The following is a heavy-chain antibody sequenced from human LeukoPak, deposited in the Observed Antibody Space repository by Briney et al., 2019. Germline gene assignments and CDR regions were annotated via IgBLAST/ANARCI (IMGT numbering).Heavy chain of an antibody. Sequence: GGSLRLSCAASGFTFSSYSMNWVRQAPGKGLEWVSSISSSSSYIYYADSVKGRFTISRDNAKNSLYLQMNSLRAEDTAVYYCARSSHYGDYWFDPWGQGTLVTVSS. D-gene: IGHD4-17*01. CDR3: ARSSHYGDYWFDP. CDR2: ISSSSSYI. CDR1: GFTFSSYS. V-gene: IGHV3-21*01. J-gene: IGHJ5*02.